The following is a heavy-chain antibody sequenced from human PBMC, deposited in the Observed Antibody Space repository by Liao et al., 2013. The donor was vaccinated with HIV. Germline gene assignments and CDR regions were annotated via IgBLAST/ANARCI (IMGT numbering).Heavy chain of an antibody. Sequence: QVQLQESGPGLVKPSETLSLTCTVSGGSISSYYWSWIRQPAGKGLEWIGRIYASGSTNYNPSLKSRVTMSLDTSKNQFSLKLSSLTAADTAVYYCARGVDHYDSSGYYFNYWGRGNRRSPSPQ. CDR2: IYASGST. CDR1: GGSISSYY. J-gene: IGHJ4*02. CDR3: ARGVDHYDSSGYYFNY. V-gene: IGHV4-4*07. D-gene: IGHD3-22*01.